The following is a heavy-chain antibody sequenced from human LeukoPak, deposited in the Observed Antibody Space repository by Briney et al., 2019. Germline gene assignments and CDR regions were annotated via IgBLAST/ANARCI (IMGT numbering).Heavy chain of an antibody. V-gene: IGHV3-30-3*01. CDR3: AKGFGNGWYHSQFDY. CDR1: GFTFSSYA. J-gene: IGHJ4*02. D-gene: IGHD6-19*01. Sequence: PGRSLRLSCAASGFTFSSYAMHWVRQAPGKGLEWVAVISYDGSNKYYADSVKGRFTISRDNSKNTLYLQMNSLRAEDTAVYYCAKGFGNGWYHSQFDYWGQGTLVTVSS. CDR2: ISYDGSNK.